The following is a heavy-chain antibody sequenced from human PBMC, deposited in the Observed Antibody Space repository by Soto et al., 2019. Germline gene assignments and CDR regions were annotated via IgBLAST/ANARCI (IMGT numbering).Heavy chain of an antibody. CDR3: ARGPSGDKVHY. V-gene: IGHV4-61*08. D-gene: IGHD7-27*01. CDR1: GGSVSSRGYY. CDR2: IYYSGST. J-gene: IGHJ4*02. Sequence: SETLSLTCTVSGGSVSSRGYYWSWIRQPPGKGLEWIGYIYYSGSTNYNPSLKSRLTISVDTSKNQFSLKLTSVTAADTAVYYCARGPSGDKVHYWGQGALVTVSS.